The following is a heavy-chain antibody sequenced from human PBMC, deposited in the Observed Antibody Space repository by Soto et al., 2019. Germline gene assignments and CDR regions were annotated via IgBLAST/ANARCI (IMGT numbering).Heavy chain of an antibody. J-gene: IGHJ6*02. CDR3: ARGAGYCNSVSCYPYNMDV. D-gene: IGHD2-15*01. CDR2: IYYSGNT. Sequence: SETLSLTCTVSGESIGSGDHYWSWVRQSPGEGLEWIGFIYYSGNTYYNPSLKSRVSMSVDTSNNQFSLKLNSVTAADTAVYYCARGAGYCNSVSCYPYNMDVWGQGTTVTVSS. CDR1: GESIGSGDHY. V-gene: IGHV4-30-4*01.